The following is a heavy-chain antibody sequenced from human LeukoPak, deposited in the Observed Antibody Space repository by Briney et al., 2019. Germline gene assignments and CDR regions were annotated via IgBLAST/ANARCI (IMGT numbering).Heavy chain of an antibody. CDR1: GGSISSSSYY. J-gene: IGHJ6*02. CDR3: ARDRLDGRYGMDV. CDR2: IYYSGST. V-gene: IGHV4-39*07. Sequence: PSETLSLTCTVSGGSISSSSYYWGWIRQPPGKGLEWIGSIYYSGSTYYNPSLKSRVTISVDTSKNQFSLKLSSVTAADTAVYYCARDRLDGRYGMDVWGQGTTVTVSS. D-gene: IGHD5-24*01.